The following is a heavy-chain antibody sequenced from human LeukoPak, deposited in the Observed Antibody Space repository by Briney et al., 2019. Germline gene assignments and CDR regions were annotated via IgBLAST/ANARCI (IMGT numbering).Heavy chain of an antibody. J-gene: IGHJ4*02. V-gene: IGHV3-48*02. D-gene: IGHD7-27*01. Sequence: GGSLRLSCAASGFTFSRYNMNWVRQAPGKGLEWVSYISSGSSTIYYADSVKGRLTISRDNAKNSLYLQMNSLRDEDTAVYYCASGLGTFDYWGQGTLVTVSS. CDR1: GFTFSRYN. CDR2: ISSGSSTI. CDR3: ASGLGTFDY.